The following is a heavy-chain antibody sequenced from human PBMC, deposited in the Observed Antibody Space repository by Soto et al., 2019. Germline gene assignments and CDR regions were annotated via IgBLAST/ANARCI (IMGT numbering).Heavy chain of an antibody. CDR1: GASISSYF. Sequence: PSETLSLTCTVSGASISSYFWTWIRQPAGKGLDWIGRISTSGTTNYNPSLKCRVTMSVDTSKNHFSLNLSSVTAADTAVYYCAREAGPDRWFDPWGQGTLVTVSS. CDR2: ISTSGTT. CDR3: AREAGPDRWFDP. D-gene: IGHD6-19*01. V-gene: IGHV4-4*07. J-gene: IGHJ5*02.